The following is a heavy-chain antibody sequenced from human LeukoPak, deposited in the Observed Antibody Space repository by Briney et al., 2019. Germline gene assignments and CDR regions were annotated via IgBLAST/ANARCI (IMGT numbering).Heavy chain of an antibody. V-gene: IGHV1-18*01. CDR3: ARSGYCSSTSCYGLGRYYYYMDV. D-gene: IGHD2-2*01. J-gene: IGHJ6*03. CDR1: GYTFTSYG. CDR2: ISAYNGNT. Sequence: GASVKVSCKASGYTFTSYGNNWVRQPPAQGLEWMGWISAYNGNTNYAHKLQGRVTMTTDTSTSTAYMEVRSLRSDDTAVYYCARSGYCSSTSCYGLGRYYYYMDVWGKGTTVTVSS.